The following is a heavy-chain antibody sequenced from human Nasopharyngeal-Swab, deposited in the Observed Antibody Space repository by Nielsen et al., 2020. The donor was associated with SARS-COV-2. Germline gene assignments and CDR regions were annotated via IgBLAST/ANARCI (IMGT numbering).Heavy chain of an antibody. D-gene: IGHD4-17*01. V-gene: IGHV4-59*12. Sequence: SGTLSLTCTVSGGSISSYYWSWIRQPPGKGLEWIGYIYYSGSTNYNSSLKSRVTISVDTSKNQFSLKLSSVTAADTAVYYCARGGWGDYPDYWGQGTLVTVSS. CDR3: ARGGWGDYPDY. CDR2: IYYSGST. J-gene: IGHJ4*02. CDR1: GGSISSYY.